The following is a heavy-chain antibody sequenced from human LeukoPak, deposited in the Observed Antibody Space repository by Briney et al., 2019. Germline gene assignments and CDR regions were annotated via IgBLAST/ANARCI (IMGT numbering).Heavy chain of an antibody. V-gene: IGHV3-7*05. J-gene: IGHJ4*02. CDR2: IKEDGSEK. Sequence: GGSLRLSCAASGFTFSSYWMSWVRQAPGKGLEWVANIKEDGSEKYYVDSVKGRFTISRGNAKNSLYLQMNSLRDEDTAVYYCVSTDEYWGQGTLVTVSS. CDR1: GFTFSSYW. CDR3: VSTDEY.